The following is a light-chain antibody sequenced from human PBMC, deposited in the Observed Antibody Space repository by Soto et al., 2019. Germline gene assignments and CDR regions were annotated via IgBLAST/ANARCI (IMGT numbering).Light chain of an antibody. CDR2: ASS. CDR3: QQAYSLPRS. Sequence: DVQMPQSPSSVSASIGDRVTITCRASQGASIWLAWYQQQPGKAPKLLIYASSSLQRGVPLRFSGSGSGTDFSLTISSLQPEDSATYYCQQAYSLPRSFGGGTKVEIK. V-gene: IGKV1-12*01. J-gene: IGKJ4*01. CDR1: QGASIW.